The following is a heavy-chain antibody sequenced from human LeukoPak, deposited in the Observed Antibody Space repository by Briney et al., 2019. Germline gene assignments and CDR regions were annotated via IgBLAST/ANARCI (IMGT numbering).Heavy chain of an antibody. CDR2: INHSGST. D-gene: IGHD2-2*01. CDR1: GGSFSGYY. J-gene: IGHJ5*02. Sequence: SETLSLTCAVYGGSFSGYYWSWIRQPPGKGLEWIGEINHSGSTNYNPSLKSRVTISVDTSKNQFSLKLSSVTAADTAVYYCARAPRTPRYCSSTSSYGDRWFDPWGQGTLVTVSS. CDR3: ARAPRTPRYCSSTSSYGDRWFDP. V-gene: IGHV4-34*01.